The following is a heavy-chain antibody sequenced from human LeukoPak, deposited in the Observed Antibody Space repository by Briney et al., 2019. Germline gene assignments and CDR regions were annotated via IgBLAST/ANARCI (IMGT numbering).Heavy chain of an antibody. V-gene: IGHV1-2*04. CDR1: GYTFTGYY. J-gene: IGHJ6*02. CDR2: INPNSGGT. Sequence: GASVKVSCKASGYTFTGYYMHWVRQAPGQGLEWMGWINPNSGGTNYAQKFQGWATMTRDTSISTAYMELSRLRSDDTAVYYCAREIAVAGTARLGVYPATYGMDVWGQGTTVTVSS. D-gene: IGHD6-19*01. CDR3: AREIAVAGTARLGVYPATYGMDV.